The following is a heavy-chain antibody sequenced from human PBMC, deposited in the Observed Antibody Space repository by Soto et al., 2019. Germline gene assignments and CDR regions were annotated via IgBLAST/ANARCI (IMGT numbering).Heavy chain of an antibody. CDR3: ARRGNSYNYGDY. V-gene: IGHV4-61*08. D-gene: IGHD5-18*01. CDR2: IYYSGST. CDR1: GDSITSGESY. J-gene: IGHJ4*02. Sequence: LSLTCTVSGDSITSGESYWSWIRQPPGKGLEWIGYIYYSGSTNYNPSLKSRVTISVDTSKNQFSLKLSSVTAADTAVYFCARRGNSYNYGDYWGQGTLVTVSS.